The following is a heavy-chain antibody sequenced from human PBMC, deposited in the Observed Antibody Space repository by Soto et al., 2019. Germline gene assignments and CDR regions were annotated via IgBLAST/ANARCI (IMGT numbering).Heavy chain of an antibody. J-gene: IGHJ6*03. CDR2: MNPSGGVT. CDR3: ASSEAVPTTTYYYWYIDV. V-gene: IGHV1-46*03. D-gene: IGHD2-2*01. CDR1: GYTFTDYY. Sequence: QVQLVQSGAEVKKPGASVRISCKASGYTFTDYYLHWVRPAPGQGLEWMGIMNPSGGVTSYAQKFHGRVAVTRDTSTSTVYLQLSSLRSEDTAVYYCASSEAVPTTTYYYWYIDVWGKGTTVTVSS.